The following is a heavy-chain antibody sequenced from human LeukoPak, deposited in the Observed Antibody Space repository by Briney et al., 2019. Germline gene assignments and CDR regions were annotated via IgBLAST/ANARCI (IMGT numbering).Heavy chain of an antibody. CDR1: GFTFSSYA. J-gene: IGHJ5*02. V-gene: IGHV3-30-3*01. CDR3: ARGRHGDSIRGVWFDP. CDR2: ISYDGSNK. D-gene: IGHD3-10*01. Sequence: AGGSLRLSCAASGFTFSSYAMHWVRQAPGKGLEWVAVISYDGSNKYYADSVKGRFTISRDNAKNSLYLQMNSLRAEDTAVYYCARGRHGDSIRGVWFDPWGQGTLVTVSS.